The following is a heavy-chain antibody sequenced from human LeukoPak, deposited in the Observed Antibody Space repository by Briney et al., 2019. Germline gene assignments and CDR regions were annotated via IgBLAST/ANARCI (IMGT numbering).Heavy chain of an antibody. CDR2: IVVGSNNT. CDR3: AAPGYSSGWYGL. Sequence: SVKVSSKASGFTFATSAVQWVRQARGQRLEWIGWIVVGSNNTNYAQKFQERATITRDLSTGTAYMELSSLRSEDTAVYYCAAPGYSSGWYGLWGQGTLVTVSS. D-gene: IGHD6-19*01. J-gene: IGHJ4*02. V-gene: IGHV1-58*01. CDR1: GFTFATSA.